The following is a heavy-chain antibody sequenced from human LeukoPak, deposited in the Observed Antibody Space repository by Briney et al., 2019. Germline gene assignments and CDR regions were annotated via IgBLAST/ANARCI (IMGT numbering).Heavy chain of an antibody. CDR3: ARGAGSRLGATLTYYLDY. CDR1: GFTFSSYS. J-gene: IGHJ4*02. Sequence: GGSLRLSCAASGFTFSSYSMTWVRQAPGKGLEWVSSISSSSSYIYYAGSVKGRFTISRDNAKNSLYLQMNSLRAENTAVYYCARGAGSRLGATLTYYLDYWGQGTLVTVSS. CDR2: ISSSSSYI. V-gene: IGHV3-21*01. D-gene: IGHD1-26*01.